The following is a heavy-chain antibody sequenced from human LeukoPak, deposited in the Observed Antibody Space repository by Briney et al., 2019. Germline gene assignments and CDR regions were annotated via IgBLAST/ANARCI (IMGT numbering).Heavy chain of an antibody. Sequence: ASVKVSCKDSGYTFATYGPNWVRQAPGQGLEWMGWINCYNGNTKYAQNLQGRVTMTTDTSTNTVYMELRSLRFDDTAVYYCARDPHYDILTGSGDIWGQGTLVTVSS. D-gene: IGHD3-9*01. CDR2: INCYNGNT. CDR3: ARDPHYDILTGSGDI. V-gene: IGHV1-18*01. J-gene: IGHJ3*02. CDR1: GYTFATYG.